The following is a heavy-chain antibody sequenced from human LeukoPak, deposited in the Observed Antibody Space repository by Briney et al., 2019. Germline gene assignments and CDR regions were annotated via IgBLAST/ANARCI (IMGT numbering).Heavy chain of an antibody. Sequence: SETLSLTCTVSGGSISSYYWSWIRQPPGKGLERIGYIYYSGSTNYNPSLMSRVTISVDTSKNQFSLKLSSVTAADTAVYYCARDVGSMVRGVNYYYGMDVWGKGTTVTVSS. V-gene: IGHV4-59*01. J-gene: IGHJ6*04. CDR3: ARDVGSMVRGVNYYYGMDV. CDR1: GGSISSYY. CDR2: IYYSGST. D-gene: IGHD3-10*01.